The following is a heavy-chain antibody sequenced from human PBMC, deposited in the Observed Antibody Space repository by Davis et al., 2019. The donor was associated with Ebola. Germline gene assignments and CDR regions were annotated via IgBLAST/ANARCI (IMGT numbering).Heavy chain of an antibody. D-gene: IGHD1-26*01. J-gene: IGHJ3*02. CDR2: VYPGDSQT. V-gene: IGHV5-51*01. Sequence: PGGSLRLSCKGSGYNFATYWIGWVRQMPGKGLEWMGIVYPGDSQTRYSPSFQGQVTISADKSISTAYLQWSSLRASDTAMYYCASIVGATPDQQEAFGDAFDIWGQGTMVTVSS. CDR1: GYNFATYW. CDR3: ASIVGATPDQQEAFGDAFDI.